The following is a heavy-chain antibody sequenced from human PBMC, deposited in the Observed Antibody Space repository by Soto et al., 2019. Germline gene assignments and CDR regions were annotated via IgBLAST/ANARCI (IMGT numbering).Heavy chain of an antibody. CDR2: IYYSGST. J-gene: IGHJ3*02. CDR1: GGSISIYY. CDR3: ARDHRYSSSTDAFDI. Sequence: AEALCLTCTVSGGSISIYYWGWIRQPPGKGLEWIGYIYYSGSTNYNPSLKSRVTISVDTSKNQFSLKLSSVTAADTAVYYCARDHRYSSSTDAFDIWGQGTLFTVSS. V-gene: IGHV4-59*01. D-gene: IGHD6-13*01.